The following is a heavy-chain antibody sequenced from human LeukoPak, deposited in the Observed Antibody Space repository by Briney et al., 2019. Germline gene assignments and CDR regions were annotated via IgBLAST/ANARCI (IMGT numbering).Heavy chain of an antibody. CDR3: VSFYETY. CDR2: INSDGSWT. J-gene: IGHJ4*02. Sequence: GGSLRLSCAAYGNYWMHWVRQAPGKGLVWVSHINSDGSWTSYADSVKGRFTISKDNAKNTVYLQMNSLRAEDTAVYYCVSFYETYWGRGTLVTVSS. V-gene: IGHV3-74*01. CDR1: GNYW. D-gene: IGHD2/OR15-2a*01.